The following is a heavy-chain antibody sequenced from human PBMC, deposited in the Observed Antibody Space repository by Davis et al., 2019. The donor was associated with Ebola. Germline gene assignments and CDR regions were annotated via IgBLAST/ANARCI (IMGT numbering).Heavy chain of an antibody. CDR3: ARDEGTGTRGP. D-gene: IGHD1-7*01. CDR2: IIPILGNA. J-gene: IGHJ5*02. Sequence: SVKVSCKASAGTFISNAISRVRQAPGQGLEWMGRIIPILGNANYAQKFQARVTITADESTSTTYMELSSLRSDDTAVYYCARDEGTGTRGPWGQGTLVTVSS. V-gene: IGHV1-69*10. CDR1: AGTFISNA.